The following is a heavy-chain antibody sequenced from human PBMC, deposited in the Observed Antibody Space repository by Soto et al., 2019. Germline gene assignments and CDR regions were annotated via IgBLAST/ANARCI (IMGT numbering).Heavy chain of an antibody. Sequence: QVRLVESGGGVVQPGRSLRLSCAASGFTFSIFGMHWVRQAPGKGLEWAAIIWYDGSNAYYADSVRGRFTISRDNSKNTVYLQMNSRRAEDTAVYYCARDKGSSTVVSGISQEAYFDSWGQGTLVTVSS. J-gene: IGHJ4*02. V-gene: IGHV3-33*01. D-gene: IGHD6-19*01. CDR3: ARDKGSSTVVSGISQEAYFDS. CDR1: GFTFSIFG. CDR2: IWYDGSNA.